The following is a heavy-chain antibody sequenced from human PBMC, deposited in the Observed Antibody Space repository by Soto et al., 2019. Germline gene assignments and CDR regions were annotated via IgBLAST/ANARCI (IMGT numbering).Heavy chain of an antibody. D-gene: IGHD6-19*01. CDR3: ARDSLAVAGLVWFDP. V-gene: IGHV3-21*01. Sequence: PGGSLRLSCAASGFTFSSYSMNWVRQAPGKGLEWVSSISSSSSYIYYADSAKGRFTISRDNAKNSLYLQMNSLRAEDTAVYYCARDSLAVAGLVWFDPWGQGTLVTVSS. CDR2: ISSSSSYI. J-gene: IGHJ5*02. CDR1: GFTFSSYS.